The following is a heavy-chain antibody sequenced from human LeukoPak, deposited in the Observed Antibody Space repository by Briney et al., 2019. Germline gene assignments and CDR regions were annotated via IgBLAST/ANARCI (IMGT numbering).Heavy chain of an antibody. Sequence: SVTVSCKASGGTFSSYAISWVRQAPGQGLEWMGGIIPIFGTANYAQKFQGRVTITADESTSTAYMELSSLRSEDTAVYYCARSFSGGSSPFDYWGQGTLVTVSS. CDR1: GGTFSSYA. CDR2: IIPIFGTA. D-gene: IGHD2-15*01. CDR3: ARSFSGGSSPFDY. J-gene: IGHJ4*02. V-gene: IGHV1-69*13.